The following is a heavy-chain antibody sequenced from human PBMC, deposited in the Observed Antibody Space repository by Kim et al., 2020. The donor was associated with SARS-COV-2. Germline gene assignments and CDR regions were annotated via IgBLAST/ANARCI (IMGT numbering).Heavy chain of an antibody. CDR3: TTRLATGYDPYNDAFDI. V-gene: IGHV3-15*01. D-gene: IGHD3-9*01. Sequence: GGSLRLSCAASGFTFSNAWMSWVRQAPGKGLEWVGRIKSKTDGGTTDYAAPVKGRFTISRDDSKNTLYLQMNSLKTEDTAVYYCTTRLATGYDPYNDAFDIWGQGTMVTVSS. J-gene: IGHJ3*02. CDR1: GFTFSNAW. CDR2: IKSKTDGGTT.